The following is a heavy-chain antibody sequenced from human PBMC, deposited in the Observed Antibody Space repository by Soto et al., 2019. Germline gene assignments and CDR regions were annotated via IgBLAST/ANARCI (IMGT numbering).Heavy chain of an antibody. CDR1: GGSMRGDS. CDR2: VYYTGST. D-gene: IGHD2-2*01. CDR3: ARSISFPSSHIDH. Sequence: PSETLPLTCRVSGGSMRGDSWSWIRQAPGKGLEWIGYVYYTGSTNYNPSLQSRVTISVDTSNKQFSLSLRLVTAADTAVYFCARSISFPSSHIDHWGQGIRVTVSS. J-gene: IGHJ4*02. V-gene: IGHV4-59*01.